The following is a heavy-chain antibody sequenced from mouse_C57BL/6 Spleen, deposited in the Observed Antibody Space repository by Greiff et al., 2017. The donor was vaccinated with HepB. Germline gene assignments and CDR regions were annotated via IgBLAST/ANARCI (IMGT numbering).Heavy chain of an antibody. Sequence: QVQLQQSGAELARPGASVKLSCKASGYTFTSYGISWVKQRTGQGLEWIGEIYPRSGNTYYNEKFKGKATLTADKSSSTAYMELRSLTSEDSAVYFCAREGGTYGNPFAYWGQGTLVTVSA. CDR1: GYTFTSYG. D-gene: IGHD2-1*01. CDR3: AREGGTYGNPFAY. J-gene: IGHJ3*01. V-gene: IGHV1-81*01. CDR2: IYPRSGNT.